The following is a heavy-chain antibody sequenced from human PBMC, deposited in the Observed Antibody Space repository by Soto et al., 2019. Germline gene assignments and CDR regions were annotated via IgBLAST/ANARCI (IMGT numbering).Heavy chain of an antibody. Sequence: ASVKVSCKASGYTFTSYGISWVRQAPGQGLEWMGWISAYNGNTNYAQKLQGRVTMTTDTSTSTAYMELRSLRSDDTAVYYCARGYYYDSSGYYQNAFDIRGQGTMVTVSS. CDR1: GYTFTSYG. CDR3: ARGYYYDSSGYYQNAFDI. J-gene: IGHJ3*02. D-gene: IGHD3-22*01. CDR2: ISAYNGNT. V-gene: IGHV1-18*04.